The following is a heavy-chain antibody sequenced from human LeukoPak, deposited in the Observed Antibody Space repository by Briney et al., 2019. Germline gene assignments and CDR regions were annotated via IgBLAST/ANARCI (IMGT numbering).Heavy chain of an antibody. CDR2: IKSKTDGGTT. J-gene: IGHJ6*02. Sequence: GGSLRLSCVVSGIIFRDAWVNWVRQAPGKGLEWVGRIKSKTDGGTTDYAAPVKGRFTISRDDSKNTLYLQMNSLKTEDTAVYYCTTDRSSSWYVSWTSYYYGMDVWGQGTTVTVSS. CDR1: GIIFRDAW. V-gene: IGHV3-15*07. D-gene: IGHD6-13*01. CDR3: TTDRSSSWYVSWTSYYYGMDV.